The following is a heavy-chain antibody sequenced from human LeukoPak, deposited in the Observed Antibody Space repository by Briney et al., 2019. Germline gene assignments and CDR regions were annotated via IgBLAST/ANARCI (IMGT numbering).Heavy chain of an antibody. CDR2: IYHSGST. CDR1: GYSISSGYY. D-gene: IGHD4-17*01. CDR3: ARVPNLRSENWFDP. J-gene: IGHJ5*02. Sequence: PSETLSLTCTVSGYSISSGYYWGWIRQPPGKGLEWIGSIYHSGSTYYNPSLKSRVTISVDTSKNQFSLKLSSVTAADTAVYYCARVPNLRSENWFDPWGQGTLVTVSS. V-gene: IGHV4-38-2*02.